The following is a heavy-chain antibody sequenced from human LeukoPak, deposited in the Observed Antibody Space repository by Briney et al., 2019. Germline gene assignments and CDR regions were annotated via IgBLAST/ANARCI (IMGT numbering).Heavy chain of an antibody. J-gene: IGHJ6*04. CDR2: ISSSGTTI. D-gene: IGHD3-10*02. Sequence: GGSLRLSCAASGFTVSSNYMSWVRQAPGKGLEWVSYISSSGTTIYYADSVKGRFTISRDNAKNSLYLQMNSLRAEDTAVYYCAELGITMIGGVWGKGTTVTISS. CDR3: AELGITMIGGV. CDR1: GFTVSSNY. V-gene: IGHV3-11*04.